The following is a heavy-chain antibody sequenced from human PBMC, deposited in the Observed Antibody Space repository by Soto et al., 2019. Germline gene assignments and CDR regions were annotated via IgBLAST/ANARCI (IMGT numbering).Heavy chain of an antibody. D-gene: IGHD6-25*01. Sequence: QVQLVQSGAEVKKPGASVKLSCRTSGYTFTHYXXXXXRQAPGQGLEWLAIINPASGSTNYAQDFLGRVTLTMDTSTTTVYMELSGLRAEDTAIFYCARDLAAGDHWGQGTLVTVSS. J-gene: IGHJ4*02. CDR2: INPASGST. V-gene: IGHV1-46*01. CDR1: GYTFTHYX. CDR3: ARDLAAGDH.